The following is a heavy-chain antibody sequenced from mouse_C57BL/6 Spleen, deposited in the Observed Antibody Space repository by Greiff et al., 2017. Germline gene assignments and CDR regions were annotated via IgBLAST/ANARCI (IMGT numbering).Heavy chain of an antibody. V-gene: IGHV5-4*01. CDR3: ARDYCNYEDAIDD. J-gene: IGHJ4*01. CDR2: ISDGGSYT. D-gene: IGHD2-1*01. Sequence: EVKVEESGGGLVKPGGSLKLSCAASGFTFSSYAMSWVRQTPEKRLEWVATISDGGSYTYYPDNVKGRFTISRDNAKNNLYLQMSHLQAEDTAMYYGARDYCNYEDAIDDWGQATSVTVSS. CDR1: GFTFSSYA.